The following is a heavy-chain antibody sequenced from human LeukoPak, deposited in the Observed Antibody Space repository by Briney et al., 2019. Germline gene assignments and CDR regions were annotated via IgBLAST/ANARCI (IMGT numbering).Heavy chain of an antibody. Sequence: SETLSLTCAVYSGSFSGYYWSWIRQPPGKGLEWIGEINHSGSTNYNPSLKSRVTISVDTSKNQFSLKLSSVTAADTAVHYCARKVYFQPPRYYFDYWGQGTLVTVSS. J-gene: IGHJ4*02. D-gene: IGHD2-21*01. CDR1: SGSFSGYY. CDR3: ARKVYFQPPRYYFDY. V-gene: IGHV4-34*01. CDR2: INHSGST.